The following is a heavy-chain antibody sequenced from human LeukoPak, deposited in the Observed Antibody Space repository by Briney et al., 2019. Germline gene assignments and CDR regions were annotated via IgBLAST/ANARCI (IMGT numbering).Heavy chain of an antibody. Sequence: SETLSLTCTVSGGSISSGSYYWSWIRQPAGKGLEWIGRIYTSGSTNYNPSLKSRVTISVDTSKNQFPLKLSSVTAADTAVCYCARTLIAVAADWFDPWGQGTLVTVSS. J-gene: IGHJ5*02. CDR2: IYTSGST. V-gene: IGHV4-61*02. D-gene: IGHD6-19*01. CDR1: GGSISSGSYY. CDR3: ARTLIAVAADWFDP.